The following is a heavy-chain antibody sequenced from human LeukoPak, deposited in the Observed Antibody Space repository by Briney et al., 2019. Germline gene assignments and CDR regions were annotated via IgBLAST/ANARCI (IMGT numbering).Heavy chain of an antibody. CDR3: ARDSSIAARSFDY. V-gene: IGHV4-59*02. Sequence: SETLSLTCTVSGGSVNSHFWSWIRQPPGKGLEWIGYIYYGGSSNYNPSLKSRVTMSLDTSRNQFSLKLSSVTAADTAVYYCARDSSIAARSFDYWGQGTLVTVSS. CDR2: IYYGGSS. D-gene: IGHD6-6*01. CDR1: GGSVNSHF. J-gene: IGHJ4*02.